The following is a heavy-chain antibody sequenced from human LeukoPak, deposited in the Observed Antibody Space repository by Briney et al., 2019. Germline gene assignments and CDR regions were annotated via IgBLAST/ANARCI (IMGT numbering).Heavy chain of an antibody. V-gene: IGHV3-11*01. CDR3: ARDTCSGGYCPTWSYFGIDL. CDR1: GFRFSDHY. D-gene: IGHD2-15*01. CDR2: ISNSGSTI. Sequence: GGSLRLSCAASGFRFSDHYMTWIRQAPGKGLEWISYISNSGSTIYYADSVKGRFTISRDNAKNSLYLQMDSLRAEDTDLYYCARDTCSGGYCPTWSYFGIDLWGQGTLVTVSS. J-gene: IGHJ5*02.